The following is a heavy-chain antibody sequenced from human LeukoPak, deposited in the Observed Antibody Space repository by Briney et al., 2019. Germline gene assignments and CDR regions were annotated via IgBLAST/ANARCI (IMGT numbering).Heavy chain of an antibody. CDR2: INHSGST. V-gene: IGHV4-34*01. CDR3: ARDLGTVTTVAFDI. D-gene: IGHD4-17*01. Sequence: PSETLSLTCAVYGGSFSGYYWSWIRQPPGKGLEWIGEINHSGSTNYNPSLKSRVTISVDTSKNQFSLKLSSVTAADTAVYYCARDLGTVTTVAFDIWGQGTMVTVSS. J-gene: IGHJ3*02. CDR1: GGSFSGYY.